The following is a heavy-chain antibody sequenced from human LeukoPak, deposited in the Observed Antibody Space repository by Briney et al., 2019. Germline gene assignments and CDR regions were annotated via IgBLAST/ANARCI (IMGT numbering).Heavy chain of an antibody. CDR3: ARGGYDAFDI. Sequence: PSESLSLTCTVSGVSISSSSYYWGWLRQPPGKGLEWIGSTYYSGSTYYNPSLKSRVTVSVDTSKNQFSLKLSSVTAADTAVYYCARGGYDAFDIWGQGTMVTVSS. D-gene: IGHD5-12*01. J-gene: IGHJ3*02. CDR1: GVSISSSSYY. CDR2: TYYSGST. V-gene: IGHV4-39*07.